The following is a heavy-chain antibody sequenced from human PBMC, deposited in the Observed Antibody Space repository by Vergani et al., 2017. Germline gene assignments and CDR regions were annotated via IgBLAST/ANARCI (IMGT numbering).Heavy chain of an antibody. CDR3: ARAEPPPYYYYYMDV. V-gene: IGHV3-30*04. CDR1: RFTFSSCT. Sequence: QVQLVESGGGVVQPGTSLRLSCAASRFTFSSCTMHWVRQAPGKGLEWVAVISYDGSKKYYADSVKGRFTISRDNSKNTLYLQMNSLRPEDTAVYYCARAEPPPYYYYYMDVGGKGTTVTVSS. J-gene: IGHJ6*03. D-gene: IGHD1-14*01. CDR2: ISYDGSKK.